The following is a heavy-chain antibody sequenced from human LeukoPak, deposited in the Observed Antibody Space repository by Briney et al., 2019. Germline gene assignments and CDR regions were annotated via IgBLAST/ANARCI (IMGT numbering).Heavy chain of an antibody. CDR3: ARVAVDYDILTGYLYYLDY. V-gene: IGHV4-39*01. J-gene: IGHJ4*02. Sequence: SETLSLTCTVSGGSISSSSYYWGWIRQPPGKGLEWIGSIYYSGSTYYNPSLKSRVTISVDTSKNQFSLKLSSVTAADTAVYYCARVAVDYDILTGYLYYLDYWGQGTLVTVSS. CDR1: GGSISSSSYY. D-gene: IGHD3-9*01. CDR2: IYYSGST.